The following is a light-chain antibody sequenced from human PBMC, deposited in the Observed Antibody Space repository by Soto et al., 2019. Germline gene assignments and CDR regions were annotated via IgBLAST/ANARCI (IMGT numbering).Light chain of an antibody. J-gene: IGKJ2*01. CDR1: QSVSSSY. CDR2: GAS. V-gene: IGKV3-20*01. CDR3: QQYGSSPPYT. Sequence: EIVLTQSPGTLSLSPGERATLSCRASQSVSSSYLAWYQQKPGQAPRLVIYGASSRANGIPDRFSGSGSGTDFTLTISRLEPEDFAVYYCQQYGSSPPYTFGQGTKLEIK.